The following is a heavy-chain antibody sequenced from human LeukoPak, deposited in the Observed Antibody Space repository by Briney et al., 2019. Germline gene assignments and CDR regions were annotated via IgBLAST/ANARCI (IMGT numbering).Heavy chain of an antibody. CDR3: ARLVGVTMIVVVITAACY. D-gene: IGHD3-22*01. V-gene: IGHV4-34*01. CDR1: GGSFSGYY. Sequence: PSETLSLTCAVYGGSFSGYYWSWIRQPPGKGLEWIGEINHSGSTNYNPSLRSRVTISVDTSKNQFSLKLSSVTAADTAVYYCARLVGVTMIVVVITAACYWGQGTLVTVSS. CDR2: INHSGST. J-gene: IGHJ4*02.